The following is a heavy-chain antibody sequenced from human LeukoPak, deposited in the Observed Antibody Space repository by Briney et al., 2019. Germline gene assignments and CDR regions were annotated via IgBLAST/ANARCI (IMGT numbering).Heavy chain of an antibody. V-gene: IGHV4-39*01. Sequence: SETLSLTCTVSGGSISSSSYYWGWIRQPPGKGLEWIGSIYYSGSTYYNPSLKSRVTISVDTSKNQFSLKLSSVTAADTAVYYRATLAHSSSFNWFDPWGQGTLVTVSS. D-gene: IGHD6-13*01. CDR1: GGSISSSSYY. J-gene: IGHJ5*02. CDR3: ATLAHSSSFNWFDP. CDR2: IYYSGST.